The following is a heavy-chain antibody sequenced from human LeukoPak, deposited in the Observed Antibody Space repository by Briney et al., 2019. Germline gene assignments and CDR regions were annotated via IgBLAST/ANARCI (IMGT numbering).Heavy chain of an antibody. CDR3: ARDLRETTVTTFDY. CDR2: IKQDGSEK. CDR1: GFTFSSYW. J-gene: IGHJ4*02. V-gene: IGHV3-7*01. D-gene: IGHD4-11*01. Sequence: GGSLRLSCAASGFTFSSYWISWVRQAPGKGLEWVANIKQDGSEKYYVDSVKGRFTISRDNAKNSLYLQMNSLRDEDTAVYYCARDLRETTVTTFDYWGQGTLVTVSS.